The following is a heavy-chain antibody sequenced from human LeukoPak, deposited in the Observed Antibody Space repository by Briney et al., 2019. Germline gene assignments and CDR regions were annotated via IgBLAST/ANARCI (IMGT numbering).Heavy chain of an antibody. CDR1: GYTLTELS. CDR3: ATAAKPLWLQNTPLFDY. CDR2: FDPEDGET. D-gene: IGHD5-24*01. J-gene: IGHJ4*02. V-gene: IGHV1-24*01. Sequence: GASVKVSCKVSGYTLTELSMHWVRQAPGKGLEWMGGFDPEDGETIYAQKFQGRVTMTEDTSTDTAYMELSSLRSEDTAVYYCATAAKPLWLQNTPLFDYWGQGTLVTVSS.